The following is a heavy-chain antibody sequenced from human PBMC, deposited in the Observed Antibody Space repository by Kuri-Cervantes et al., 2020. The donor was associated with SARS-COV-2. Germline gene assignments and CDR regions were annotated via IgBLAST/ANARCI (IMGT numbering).Heavy chain of an antibody. CDR2: INSDGSST. J-gene: IGHJ3*02. D-gene: IGHD2-8*01. Sequence: LSLTCAASGFTFDDYGMSWVRQAPGKGLEWVSGINSDGSSTSYADSVKGRFTISRVNAKNTLYLQMNSLRAEDTAVYYCARDNGEDAFDIWGQGTMVTVSS. CDR3: ARDNGEDAFDI. V-gene: IGHV3-20*04. CDR1: GFTFDDYG.